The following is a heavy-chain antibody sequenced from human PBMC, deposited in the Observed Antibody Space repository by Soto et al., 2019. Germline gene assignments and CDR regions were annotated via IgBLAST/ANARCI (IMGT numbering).Heavy chain of an antibody. CDR2: INPSVGST. V-gene: IGHV1-46*01. J-gene: IGHJ5*02. Sequence: QVQLVQSGAEVKKPGASVKVSCKASGYSFTSYDMYWVRQAPGQGLEWVGVINPSVGSTNYAHKFQGRVTMTRDTSTSTVYMELSSLRSEDTAMYYCARDQAGSTHWLDPSGQGTLVTVSS. CDR1: GYSFTSYD. CDR3: ARDQAGSTHWLDP. D-gene: IGHD4-17*01.